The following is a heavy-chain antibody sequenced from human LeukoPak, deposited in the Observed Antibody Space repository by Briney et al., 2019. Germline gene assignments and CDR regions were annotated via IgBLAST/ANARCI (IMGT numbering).Heavy chain of an antibody. CDR1: GFTFSSYA. J-gene: IGHJ4*02. CDR2: ITGSGDGT. Sequence: GGSLRLSCAASGFTFSSYAMMWFRQAPGKRREWISSITGSGDGTYYADSVRGRFTISRDNSDNTLYLKVNSLRAEDTAVYFCVKGFVHPTYYFDYWGQGTLVTVSS. D-gene: IGHD3-10*01. V-gene: IGHV3-23*01. CDR3: VKGFVHPTYYFDY.